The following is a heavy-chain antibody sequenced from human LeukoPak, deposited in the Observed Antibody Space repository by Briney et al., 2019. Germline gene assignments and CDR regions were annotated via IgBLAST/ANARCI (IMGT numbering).Heavy chain of an antibody. V-gene: IGHV3-30*04. CDR1: GFTFSSYA. Sequence: GGSLRLSCAASGFTFSSYAMHWVRQAPGKGLEWVAVISYDGSNKYYADSVKGRFTISRDNSKNTLYLQMNSLRAEDTAVYYCAREGMVVTYFDYWGQETLVTVSS. J-gene: IGHJ4*02. CDR2: ISYDGSNK. D-gene: IGHD1-26*01. CDR3: AREGMVVTYFDY.